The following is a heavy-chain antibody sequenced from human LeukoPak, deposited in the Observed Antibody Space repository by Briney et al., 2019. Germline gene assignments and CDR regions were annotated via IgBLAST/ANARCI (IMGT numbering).Heavy chain of an antibody. V-gene: IGHV1-2*02. CDR3: ARDSGGDSGSLDY. CDR2: INPNSGGT. D-gene: IGHD1-26*01. J-gene: IGHJ4*02. Sequence: ASVKVSRKASGGTFSSYAISWVRQAPGQGLEWMGWINPNSGGTNYAQKFQGRVTMTRDTSISTAYMELSRLRSDDTAVYYCARDSGGDSGSLDYWGQGTLVTVSS. CDR1: GGTFSSYA.